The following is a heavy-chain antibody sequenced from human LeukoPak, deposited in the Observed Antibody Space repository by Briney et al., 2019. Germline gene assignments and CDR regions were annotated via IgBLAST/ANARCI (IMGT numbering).Heavy chain of an antibody. D-gene: IGHD1-26*01. CDR3: ARVGRGSYRYYYGMDV. Sequence: GGSLRLSCAAYGFTFSDYYMSLIRQAPGKGLEWVSYISSSGSTIHYADSVKGRFTISRDNAKNSLYLQMNSLRAEDTAVYYCARVGRGSYRYYYGMDVWGQGTTVTVSS. J-gene: IGHJ6*02. V-gene: IGHV3-11*01. CDR2: ISSSGSTI. CDR1: GFTFSDYY.